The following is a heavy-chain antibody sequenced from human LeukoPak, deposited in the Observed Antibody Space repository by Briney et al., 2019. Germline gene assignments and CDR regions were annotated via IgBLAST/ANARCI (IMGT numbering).Heavy chain of an antibody. CDR3: ARDRPRYCGRTSCPVDY. CDR2: ISTSNSYI. CDR1: GFSFSSYN. D-gene: IGHD2-2*01. Sequence: GGSLRLSCVASGFSFSSYNMNWVRLAPGKGLEWVSSISTSNSYIYYADSVKGRFTISRDNAQSSLYLQMNSLTAEDTAVYYCARDRPRYCGRTSCPVDYWGQGILVTVSS. V-gene: IGHV3-21*01. J-gene: IGHJ4*02.